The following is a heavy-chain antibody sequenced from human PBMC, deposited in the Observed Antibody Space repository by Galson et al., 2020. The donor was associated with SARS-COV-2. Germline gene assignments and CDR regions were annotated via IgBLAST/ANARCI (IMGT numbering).Heavy chain of an antibody. Sequence: ASETLSLTCAVSGHSISTTNWWGWIRQPPGKGLEWIGYIYFTGNTYYTPSLKSRVTMSVDRAKNQFSLTLTSVTAVDTAVYYCARSVGHYYDSSGYHPFDYWGQGTLVTVSS. CDR3: ARSVGHYYDSSGYHPFDY. D-gene: IGHD3-22*01. CDR2: IYFTGNT. J-gene: IGHJ4*02. CDR1: GHSISTTNW. V-gene: IGHV4-28*01.